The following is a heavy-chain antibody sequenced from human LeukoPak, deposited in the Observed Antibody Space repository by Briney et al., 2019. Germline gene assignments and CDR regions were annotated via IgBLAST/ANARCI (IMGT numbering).Heavy chain of an antibody. CDR1: GGSISSSSYY. CDR2: IYTSGST. J-gene: IGHJ5*02. D-gene: IGHD2-2*01. Sequence: SETLSLTCTVSGGSISSSSYYWSWIRQPAGKGLEWIGRIYTSGSTNYNPSLKSRVTISVDTSKNQFSMKLSSVTAADTAVYYCARDRVVLWFDPWGQGTLVTVSS. CDR3: ARDRVVLWFDP. V-gene: IGHV4-61*02.